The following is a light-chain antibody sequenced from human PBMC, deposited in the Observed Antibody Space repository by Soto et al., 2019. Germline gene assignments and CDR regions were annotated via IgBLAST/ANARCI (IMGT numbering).Light chain of an antibody. J-gene: IGLJ1*01. CDR3: CSYADTRTLFV. Sequence: QSALTQPASASGSPGQSITISCTGTSSDVWSYNLVSWYQQHPGKAPKLMIYDGTQRPSGVSNRFSGSKSGNPASLTISWIQAEDEADYYCCSYADTRTLFVFGTGTKVTVL. CDR1: SSDVWSYNL. V-gene: IGLV2-23*01. CDR2: DGT.